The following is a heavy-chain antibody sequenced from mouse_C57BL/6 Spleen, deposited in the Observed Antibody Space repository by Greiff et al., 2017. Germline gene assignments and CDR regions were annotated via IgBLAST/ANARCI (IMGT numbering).Heavy chain of an antibody. CDR1: GYTFTSYW. D-gene: IGHD1-1*01. CDR2: IDPSDSET. J-gene: IGHJ2*01. Sequence: QVQLQQPGAELVRPGSSVKLSCKASGYTFTSYWMHWVKQRPIQGLEWIGNIDPSDSETHYNQKFKDKATLTVDKSSSTAYMQLSSLTSEDSAVYYCARSLSLTTVVAMRAFDYWGQGTTLAVSS. CDR3: ARSLSLTTVVAMRAFDY. V-gene: IGHV1-52*01.